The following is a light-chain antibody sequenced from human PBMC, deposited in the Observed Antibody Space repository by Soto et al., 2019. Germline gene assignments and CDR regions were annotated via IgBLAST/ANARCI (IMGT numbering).Light chain of an antibody. CDR1: SSAVGGYNY. V-gene: IGLV2-14*01. Sequence: QSALTQPASVSGSPGQSITISCTGTSSAVGGYNYVSWYQQHPGKAPKLMIYDVSNRPSGVSNRFSGSKSGNTASLTISGLQAEDEAEYYCSSYTSSSTVVFGGGTKVTVL. CDR3: SSYTSSSTVV. J-gene: IGLJ2*01. CDR2: DVS.